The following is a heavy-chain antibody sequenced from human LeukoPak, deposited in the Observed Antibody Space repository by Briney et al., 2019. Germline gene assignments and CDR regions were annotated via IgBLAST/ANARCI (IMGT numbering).Heavy chain of an antibody. CDR2: INHSGST. CDR1: GGSFSGYY. CDR3: ARGDYGGAGGYYNY. Sequence: SETLSLTCAVYGGSFSGYYWSWIRQPPGKGLEWIGEINHSGSTTYNPSLKSRVTISVDTSKNQSSLKLSSVTAADTAVYYCARGDYGGAGGYYNYWGQGTLVTVSS. D-gene: IGHD3-3*01. J-gene: IGHJ4*02. V-gene: IGHV4-34*01.